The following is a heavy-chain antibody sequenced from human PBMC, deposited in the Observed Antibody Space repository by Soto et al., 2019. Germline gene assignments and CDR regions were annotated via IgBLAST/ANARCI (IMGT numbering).Heavy chain of an antibody. Sequence: GGSRRLSCAASGFTFSSYGMHWVRQAPGKGLEWVAVIWYDGSNKYYADSVKGRFTISXXXSXXTXXLXXNXXRAXDTAVYYCARDTTPYYYYGMDVWGQGTTVTVS. J-gene: IGHJ6*02. CDR2: IWYDGSNK. CDR1: GFTFSSYG. V-gene: IGHV3-33*01. CDR3: ARDTTPYYYYGMDV. D-gene: IGHD2-15*01.